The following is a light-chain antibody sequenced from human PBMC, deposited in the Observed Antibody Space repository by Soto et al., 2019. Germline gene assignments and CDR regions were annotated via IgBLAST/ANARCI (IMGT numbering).Light chain of an antibody. Sequence: DIQMTQSPSTLSASVGDRVTITCRASQSISTWLAWYQQKPEKAPKLLIYKASSLQSGVPSRFSGSGSGTEFTLTISSLQPDDFATYYCQQYSSYSPYTFGHGTKLEIK. CDR2: KAS. J-gene: IGKJ2*01. CDR3: QQYSSYSPYT. V-gene: IGKV1-5*03. CDR1: QSISTW.